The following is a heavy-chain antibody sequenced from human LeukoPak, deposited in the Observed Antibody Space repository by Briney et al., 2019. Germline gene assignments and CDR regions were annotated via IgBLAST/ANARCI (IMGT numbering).Heavy chain of an antibody. CDR2: ISGSGGST. D-gene: IGHD1-1*01. Sequence: GGSLRLSCAASGFTFSSYAMSWVRQAPGKGLEWVSAISGSGGSTYFADSVKGRFTISRDNSKNTLYLQMNSLRAEDTAVYYCARKTDHQTGGDYWGQGTLVTVSS. CDR3: ARKTDHQTGGDY. J-gene: IGHJ4*02. CDR1: GFTFSSYA. V-gene: IGHV3-23*01.